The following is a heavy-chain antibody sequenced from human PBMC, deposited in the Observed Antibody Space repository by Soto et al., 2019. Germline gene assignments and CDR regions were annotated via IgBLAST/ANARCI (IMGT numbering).Heavy chain of an antibody. CDR3: AKDGSYSSSWPYYFDH. Sequence: EVQLLESGGGLVQPGGSLRLSCAASGFTFTTYTMSWLRQAPGKGLEWVSSISGSGGHTYYADSVKGRLIVSRDNSKNTLYLQMNGLRAEDTAVYYCAKDGSYSSSWPYYFDHWGQGTLVTVSS. CDR2: ISGSGGHT. CDR1: GFTFTTYT. J-gene: IGHJ4*02. D-gene: IGHD6-13*01. V-gene: IGHV3-23*01.